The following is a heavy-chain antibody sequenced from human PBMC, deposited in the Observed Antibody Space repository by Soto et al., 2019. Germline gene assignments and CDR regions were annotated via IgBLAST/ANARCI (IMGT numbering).Heavy chain of an antibody. J-gene: IGHJ6*02. CDR3: ARAEAYSSSWYALDV. V-gene: IGHV1-18*01. D-gene: IGHD6-13*01. CDR1: GYTFSNFG. CDR2: ISGYNGNT. Sequence: ASVKVSCKASGYTFSNFGISWVRQAPGQGLEWMGWISGYNGNTDDRQKLQGRVNMTIDTSTSTAYMDLRSLRSDDTAVYYCARAEAYSSSWYALDVSGQGTTVTVAS.